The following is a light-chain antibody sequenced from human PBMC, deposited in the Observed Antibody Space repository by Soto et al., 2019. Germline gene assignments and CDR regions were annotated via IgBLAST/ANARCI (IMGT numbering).Light chain of an antibody. Sequence: DIQMTQSPSTLSASVGDRVTITCRASQSISIYLAWYQQKPGRAPKLLIFDASSLHSGVPSRFSGSGSGTDFTLTFSIRQPDDLATNYCQQYDTYPCTFGQGTKLEIK. J-gene: IGKJ2*02. CDR3: QQYDTYPCT. CDR1: QSISIY. CDR2: DAS. V-gene: IGKV1-5*01.